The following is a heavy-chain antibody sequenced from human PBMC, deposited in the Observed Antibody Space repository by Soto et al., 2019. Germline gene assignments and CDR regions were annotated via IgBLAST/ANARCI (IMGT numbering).Heavy chain of an antibody. V-gene: IGHV3-21*01. Sequence: PGGSLRLSCAASGFTFSSYSMNWVRQAPGKGLEWVSSISSSSSYIYYADSVKGRFTISRDNAKNSLYLQMNSLRAEDTAAYYCARAQRRDGYNGPGYWGQGTLVTVSS. CDR3: ARAQRRDGYNGPGY. CDR1: GFTFSSYS. D-gene: IGHD5-12*01. J-gene: IGHJ4*02. CDR2: ISSSSSYI.